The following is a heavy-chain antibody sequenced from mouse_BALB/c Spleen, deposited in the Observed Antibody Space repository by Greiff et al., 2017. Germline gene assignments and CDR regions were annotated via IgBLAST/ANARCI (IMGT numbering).Heavy chain of an antibody. D-gene: IGHD2-1*01. Sequence: VQLQQSGAELMKPGASVKISCKATGYTFSSYWIEWVKQRPGHGLEWIGEILPGSGSTNYNEKFKGKATLTVDKSSSTAHMELLSLTSEDSAVYYCGRGENYYGNYPYYFDYWGQGTTLTVSS. CDR3: GRGENYYGNYPYYFDY. CDR1: GYTFSSYW. V-gene: IGHV1-9*01. CDR2: ILPGSGST. J-gene: IGHJ2*01.